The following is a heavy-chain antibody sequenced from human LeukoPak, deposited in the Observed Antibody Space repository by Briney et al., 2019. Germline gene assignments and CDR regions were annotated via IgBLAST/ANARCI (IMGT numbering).Heavy chain of an antibody. D-gene: IGHD5-12*01. J-gene: IGHJ4*02. CDR1: GGSFSGYY. V-gene: IGHV4-34*01. CDR2: INHSGST. CDR3: ARGPGYSGYDWTIPSLDY. Sequence: SETLSLTCAVYGGSFSGYYWSWIRQPPGKGLEWIGEINHSGSTNYNPSLKSRVTISVDTSKNQFSLKLSSVTAADTAVYYCARGPGYSGYDWTIPSLDYWGQGTLVTVSS.